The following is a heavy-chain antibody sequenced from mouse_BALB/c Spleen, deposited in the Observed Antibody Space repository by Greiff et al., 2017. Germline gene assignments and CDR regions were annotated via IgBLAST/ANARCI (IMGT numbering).Heavy chain of an antibody. D-gene: IGHD2-14*01. CDR1: GFNIKDTY. CDR3: ARSWYRYRAMDY. J-gene: IGHJ4*01. CDR2: IDPANGNT. V-gene: IGHV14-3*02. Sequence: VQLKESGAELVKPGASVKLSCTASGFNIKDTYMHWVKQRPEQGLEWIGRIDPANGNTKYDPKFQGKATITADTSSNTAYLQLSSLTSEDTAVYYCARSWYRYRAMDYWGQGTSVTVSS.